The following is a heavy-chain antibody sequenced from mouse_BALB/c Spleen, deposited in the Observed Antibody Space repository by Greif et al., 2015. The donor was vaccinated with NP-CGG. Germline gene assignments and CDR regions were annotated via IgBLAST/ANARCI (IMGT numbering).Heavy chain of an antibody. CDR2: IWRGGST. D-gene: IGHD1-1*01. CDR1: GFSLTSYG. CDR3: AKNYGSSYWYFDV. Sequence: QVQLKDSGPGLVQPSQSLSITCTVSGFSLTSYGVHWVRQSPGKGLEWLGVIWRGGSTDYNAAFMSRLSITKDNSKSQVFFKMNSLQADDTAIYYCAKNYGSSYWYFDVWGAGTTVTVSS. V-gene: IGHV2-5*01. J-gene: IGHJ1*01.